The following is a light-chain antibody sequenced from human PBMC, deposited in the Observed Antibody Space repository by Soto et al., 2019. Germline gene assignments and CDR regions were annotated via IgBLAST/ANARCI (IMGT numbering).Light chain of an antibody. CDR2: SNN. V-gene: IGLV1-44*01. J-gene: IGLJ7*01. Sequence: QSVLTQPPSASGTPGQTVTISCSGSSSNIGSNTVNWYQQLPGTAPKPLIYSNNQRPSGVPDRFSGSKSGTSASLAISGLHSEDEADYYCAAWDNSLNGAVFGGGTQLPVL. CDR1: SSNIGSNT. CDR3: AAWDNSLNGAV.